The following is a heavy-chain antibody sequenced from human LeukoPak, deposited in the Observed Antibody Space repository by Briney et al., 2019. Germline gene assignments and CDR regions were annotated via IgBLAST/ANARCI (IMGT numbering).Heavy chain of an antibody. Sequence: GASVKVSCKASGYTFTGYYMHWVRQAPGQGLEWMGWINPNSGGTNYAQKFQGWVIMTRDTSISTAYMELSRLRSDDTAVYYCARGFSGGSLNWFDPWGQGTLVTVSS. CDR1: GYTFTGYY. J-gene: IGHJ5*02. V-gene: IGHV1-2*04. D-gene: IGHD2-15*01. CDR2: INPNSGGT. CDR3: ARGFSGGSLNWFDP.